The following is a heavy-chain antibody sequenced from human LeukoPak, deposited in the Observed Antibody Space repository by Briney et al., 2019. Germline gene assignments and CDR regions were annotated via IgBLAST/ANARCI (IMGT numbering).Heavy chain of an antibody. CDR2: ISSSGSTI. J-gene: IGHJ6*02. Sequence: GTSLRLSCAASGFTFSDYYMSWIRQAPGKGLEWVSYISSSGSTIYYADSVKGRFTISRDNAKNSLYLQMNSLRAEDTAVYYCARDSSPRTAYYYYGMDVWGQGTTVTVSS. V-gene: IGHV3-11*01. D-gene: IGHD2-21*02. CDR1: GFTFSDYY. CDR3: ARDSSPRTAYYYYGMDV.